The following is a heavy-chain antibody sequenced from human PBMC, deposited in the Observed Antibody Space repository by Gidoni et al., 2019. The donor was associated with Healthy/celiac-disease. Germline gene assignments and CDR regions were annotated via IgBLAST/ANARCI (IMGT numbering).Heavy chain of an antibody. CDR1: GFTVGSNY. Sequence: EVQLVESGGGLVQTGGSLRLSCAASGFTVGSNYMSWVRRAPGKGLEWVSVIYSGGSTYYADAVKGKFTISIDNSKNTLYLQMNSRRAEDAAVYYCSRCKGIFRNYYYYGMDVWGQGTTVTVSS. CDR3: SRCKGIFRNYYYYGMDV. V-gene: IGHV3-66*01. J-gene: IGHJ6*02. CDR2: IYSGGST.